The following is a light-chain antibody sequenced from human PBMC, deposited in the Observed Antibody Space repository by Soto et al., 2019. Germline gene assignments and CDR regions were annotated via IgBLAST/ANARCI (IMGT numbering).Light chain of an antibody. CDR3: QQYIYWPWT. CDR1: QSVSSY. V-gene: IGKV3D-15*01. CDR2: DAS. J-gene: IGKJ1*01. Sequence: EIVMTQSPVTLSVSPGERVTLSCRASQSVSSYLAWYQQKPGQAPRLLIYDASNRATGIPARFSGSGSGTEFTLTISSLQSEDFAVYYCQQYIYWPWTFGQGTKVDIK.